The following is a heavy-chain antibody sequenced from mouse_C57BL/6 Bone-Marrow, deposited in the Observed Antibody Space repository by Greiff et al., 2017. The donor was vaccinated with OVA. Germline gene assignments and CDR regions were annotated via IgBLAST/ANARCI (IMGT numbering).Heavy chain of an antibody. CDR1: GFTFSSYG. CDR3: ARRGCKAYFDY. CDR2: ISSGGSYT. V-gene: IGHV5-6*02. Sequence: EVKLMESGGDLVKPGGSLKLSCAASGFTFSSYGMSWVRQTPDKRLEWVATISSGGSYTYYPDSVKGRFTISRANAKNPLYLQMSSLKSEDTAMYYCARRGCKAYFDYWGQGTTLTVSS. J-gene: IGHJ2*01. D-gene: IGHD6-1*01.